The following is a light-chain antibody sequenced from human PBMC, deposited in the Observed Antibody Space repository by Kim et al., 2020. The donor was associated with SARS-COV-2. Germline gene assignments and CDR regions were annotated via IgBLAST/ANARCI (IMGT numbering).Light chain of an antibody. V-gene: IGLV4-69*01. Sequence: ASVKLTCTRGSGHSSYAIAWHQQQPEKGPRYLMKVNSDGSHSKGDGIPDRFSGSSSGAERFLTISSLQSEDEADYYCQTWGTGIVVFGGGTQLTVL. J-gene: IGLJ2*01. CDR3: QTWGTGIVV. CDR1: SGHSSYA. CDR2: VNSDGSH.